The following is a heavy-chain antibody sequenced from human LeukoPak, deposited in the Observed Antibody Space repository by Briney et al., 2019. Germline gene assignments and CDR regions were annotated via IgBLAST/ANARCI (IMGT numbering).Heavy chain of an antibody. CDR3: AKERTVAGTEN. D-gene: IGHD6-19*01. CDR1: GFTFSSYA. V-gene: IGHV3-23*01. Sequence: GGSLRLSCAASGFTFSSYAMSWVRQAPGKGLEWVSAISGSGGSTYYADSVKGRFTISRDNSKNMLYLQMNSLRAEDTAVCYCAKERTVAGTENWGQGTLVTVSS. J-gene: IGHJ4*02. CDR2: ISGSGGST.